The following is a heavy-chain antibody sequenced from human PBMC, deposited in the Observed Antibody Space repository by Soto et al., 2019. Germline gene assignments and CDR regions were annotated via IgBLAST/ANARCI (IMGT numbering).Heavy chain of an antibody. CDR2: IYYSGST. V-gene: IGHV4-59*01. J-gene: IGHJ4*02. Sequence: SETLSLTCTVSGGSISSYYWSWIRQPPGKGLEWIGYIYYSGSTNYNPSLKSRVTISVDTSKNQFSLKLSSVTAADTAVYYCARGKWELPFDYWGQGTLVTVSS. CDR1: GGSISSYY. D-gene: IGHD1-26*01. CDR3: ARGKWELPFDY.